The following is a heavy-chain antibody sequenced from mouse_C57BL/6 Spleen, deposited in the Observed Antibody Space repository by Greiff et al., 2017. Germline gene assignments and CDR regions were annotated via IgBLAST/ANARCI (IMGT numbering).Heavy chain of an antibody. V-gene: IGHV1-54*01. CDR3: ARSGYGNSFAY. CDR2: INPGSGGT. CDR1: GYAFTNYL. D-gene: IGHD2-10*02. Sequence: QVQLQQSGAELVRPGTSVKVSCKASGYAFTNYLIEWVKQRPGQGLEWIGVINPGSGGTNYNEKFKGKATLTADKSSSTAYMQLSSLTSEDSAVYFCARSGYGNSFAYWGQGTLVTVSA. J-gene: IGHJ3*01.